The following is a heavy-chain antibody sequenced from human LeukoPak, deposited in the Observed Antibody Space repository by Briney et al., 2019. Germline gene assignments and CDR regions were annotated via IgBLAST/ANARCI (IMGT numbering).Heavy chain of an antibody. Sequence: GGSLRLSCAASGFTFSSYGMSWVRQAPGKGLEWVSAISGSGGSTYYADSVKGRFTISGDNSKNTLYLQMNSLRAEDTAVYYCAKDRYCSGGSCLHDYWGQGTLVTVSS. V-gene: IGHV3-23*01. CDR3: AKDRYCSGGSCLHDY. D-gene: IGHD2-15*01. CDR1: GFTFSSYG. CDR2: ISGSGGST. J-gene: IGHJ4*02.